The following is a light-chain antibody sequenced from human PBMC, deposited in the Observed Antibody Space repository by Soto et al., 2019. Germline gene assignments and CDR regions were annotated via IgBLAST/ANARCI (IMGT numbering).Light chain of an antibody. V-gene: IGLV2-14*01. CDR1: SSDVGGYNY. Sequence: QSALTQPASVSGSPGQSITISCTGTSSDVGGYNYVSWYQQHPGKAPKLMIYDVSNRPSGVSNRFSGSKSGNTASLTLTGLQAEDVADYYCSSYTSIITLFVFGTVTKVTVL. CDR3: SSYTSIITLFV. J-gene: IGLJ1*01. CDR2: DVS.